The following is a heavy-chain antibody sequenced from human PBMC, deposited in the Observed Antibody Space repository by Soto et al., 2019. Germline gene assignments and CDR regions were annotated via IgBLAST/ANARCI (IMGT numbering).Heavy chain of an antibody. J-gene: IGHJ4*02. Sequence: EVQLVESGGGLVQPGGSLRLSCAASGFTFSSYWMHWVRQAPGKGLVWVSRINSDGSSTSYADSMKGRFTISRDNAKNTVYLQMNSLRAEDTAMYYCSMSIFVDVHSWGQGTLVTGSS. V-gene: IGHV3-74*01. CDR2: INSDGSST. CDR1: GFTFSSYW. CDR3: SMSIFVDVHS. D-gene: IGHD3-3*01.